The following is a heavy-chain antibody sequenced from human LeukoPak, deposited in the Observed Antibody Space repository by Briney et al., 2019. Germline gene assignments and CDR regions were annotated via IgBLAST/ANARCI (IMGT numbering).Heavy chain of an antibody. J-gene: IGHJ2*01. D-gene: IGHD2-8*01. CDR2: IYYSGST. CDR3: ARGRFCTDGICYTPWYFDL. Sequence: PSETLSLTCTVSGGSISSSTYYWGWIRQPPGKGLEWIASIYYSGSTYYNPSLKSRVTISVDTSKNQFSLRLSSVTAADTAVYYCARGRFCTDGICYTPWYFDLWGRGTLVTVSS. CDR1: GGSISSSTYY. V-gene: IGHV4-39*02.